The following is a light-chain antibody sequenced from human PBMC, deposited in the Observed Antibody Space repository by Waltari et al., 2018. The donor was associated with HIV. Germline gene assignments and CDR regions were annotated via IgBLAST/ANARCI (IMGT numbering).Light chain of an antibody. CDR2: DVS. Sequence: HSVLTQPASVSGAPGHSLTISCTGTASDFGDYHYGSWYQQHPGKAPKLVMYDVSNRPSGISLRFSGSKSGTTASLTISGLQAEDEADYYCSSYTRGGPWLFGGGTKLTVL. CDR3: SSYTRGGPWL. V-gene: IGLV2-14*03. J-gene: IGLJ2*01. CDR1: ASDFGDYHY.